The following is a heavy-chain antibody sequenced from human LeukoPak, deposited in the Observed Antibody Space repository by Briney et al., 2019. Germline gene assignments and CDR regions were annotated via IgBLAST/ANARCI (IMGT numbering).Heavy chain of an antibody. CDR1: GYTFTGYY. D-gene: IGHD4-17*01. Sequence: GASVKVSCKASGYTFTGYYMHWVRQAPGQGLEWMGWTNPNSGGTNYAQKFQGRITMTRDTSISTAYMELSRLRSDDTAVYYCARSALPRHDYGSAFDIWGQGTMVTVSS. V-gene: IGHV1-2*02. CDR3: ARSALPRHDYGSAFDI. J-gene: IGHJ3*02. CDR2: TNPNSGGT.